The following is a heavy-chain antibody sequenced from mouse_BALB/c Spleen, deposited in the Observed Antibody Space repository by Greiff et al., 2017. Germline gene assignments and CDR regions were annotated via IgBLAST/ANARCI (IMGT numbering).Heavy chain of an antibody. Sequence: SLSITCTVSGFSLTGYGVNWVRQPPGKGLEWLGMIWGDGSTDYNSALKSRLSISKDNSKSQVFLKMNSLQTDDTARYYCASGNYYGSSYNYAMDYWGQGTSVTVSS. CDR1: GFSLTGYG. CDR3: ASGNYYGSSYNYAMDY. D-gene: IGHD1-1*01. J-gene: IGHJ4*01. CDR2: IWGDGST. V-gene: IGHV2-6-7*01.